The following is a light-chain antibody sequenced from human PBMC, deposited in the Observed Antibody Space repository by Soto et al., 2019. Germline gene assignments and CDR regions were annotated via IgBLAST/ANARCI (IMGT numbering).Light chain of an antibody. CDR2: GAF. J-gene: IGKJ5*01. CDR1: QSISRN. Sequence: DRVMTQSPATLSVSPGERATLSGRASQSISRNLAWYQQKPGQALRLLIYGAFTRATGVPARFSGIGSGTEFTLTISSLQSEEFAVYYCQHYHGWPITFGQGTRLEIK. V-gene: IGKV3D-15*01. CDR3: QHYHGWPIT.